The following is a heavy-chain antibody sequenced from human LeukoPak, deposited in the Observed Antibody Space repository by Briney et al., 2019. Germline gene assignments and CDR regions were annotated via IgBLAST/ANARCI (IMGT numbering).Heavy chain of an antibody. CDR3: ALISVAGFNAFDY. D-gene: IGHD6-19*01. CDR2: ISAYNGNT. J-gene: IGHJ4*02. V-gene: IGHV1-18*04. Sequence: ASVKVSCKASGYTFTGYLMHWVRQAPGQGLEWMGWISAYNGNTNYAQKLQGRVTMTTDTSTSTAYMELRSLRSDDTAVYYCALISVAGFNAFDYWGQGTLVTVSS. CDR1: GYTFTGYL.